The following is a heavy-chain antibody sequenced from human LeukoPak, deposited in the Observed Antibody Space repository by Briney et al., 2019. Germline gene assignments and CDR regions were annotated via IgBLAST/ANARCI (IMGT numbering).Heavy chain of an antibody. CDR1: GGSVSSVSYY. CDR2: IYYSGST. D-gene: IGHD2-21*02. Sequence: SETLSLTCTVSGGSVSSVSYYWSWIRQPPGKGLEWIGYIYYSGSTNYNPSLKSRVTISVDTSKNQFSLKLSSVTAADTAVYYCARVRHIVVVTAREADGFDIWGQGTMVTVSS. J-gene: IGHJ3*02. V-gene: IGHV4-61*01. CDR3: ARVRHIVVVTAREADGFDI.